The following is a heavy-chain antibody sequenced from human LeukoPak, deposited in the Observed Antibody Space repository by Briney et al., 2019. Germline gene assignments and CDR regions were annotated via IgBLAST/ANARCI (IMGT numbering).Heavy chain of an antibody. Sequence: PGGSLRLSCAASGFTVSSNYMSWVRQAPGKGLEWVSGISHSGGSTYYADSVKGRFNISRDNSRNTVYLQMNSLRAEDSAVYHCARGPYCGGGTCYTLGAFDIWGQGTLASVSS. D-gene: IGHD2-15*01. CDR2: ISHSGGST. CDR3: ARGPYCGGGTCYTLGAFDI. V-gene: IGHV3-23*01. J-gene: IGHJ3*02. CDR1: GFTVSSNY.